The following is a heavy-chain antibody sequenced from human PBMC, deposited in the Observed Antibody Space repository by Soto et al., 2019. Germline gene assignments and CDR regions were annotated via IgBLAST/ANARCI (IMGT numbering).Heavy chain of an antibody. D-gene: IGHD3-22*01. Sequence: ASVKVSCKASGYTFTSYPTHWVRPAPGQRLEWMGWIDAGNGNTRYSQKFRGRVTFTTDTSASTAYMDLNSVTPEDTAVYYCARWLSTGRYYGMDVWGQGTTVTVSS. V-gene: IGHV1-3*01. CDR3: ARWLSTGRYYGMDV. CDR1: GYTFTSYP. CDR2: IDAGNGNT. J-gene: IGHJ6*02.